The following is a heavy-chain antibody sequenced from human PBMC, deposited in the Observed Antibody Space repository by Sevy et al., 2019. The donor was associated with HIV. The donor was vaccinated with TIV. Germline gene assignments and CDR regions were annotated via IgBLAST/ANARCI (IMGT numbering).Heavy chain of an antibody. CDR3: AKGPSIAVAGTLSGGGGMDV. J-gene: IGHJ6*02. Sequence: GGSLRLSCAASGFTFDDYAMHWVRQAPGKGLEWVSGISWNSGSIGYADSVKGRFTISRDNAKNSLYLQMNSLRAEDTALYYCAKGPSIAVAGTLSGGGGMDVWGQRTSVTVSS. CDR1: GFTFDDYA. V-gene: IGHV3-9*01. CDR2: ISWNSGSI. D-gene: IGHD6-19*01.